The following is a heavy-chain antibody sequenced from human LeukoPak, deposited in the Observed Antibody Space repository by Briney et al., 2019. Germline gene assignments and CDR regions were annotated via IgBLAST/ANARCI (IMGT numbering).Heavy chain of an antibody. CDR1: GGSFSGYY. J-gene: IGHJ6*02. V-gene: IGHV4-34*01. CDR3: ARSGYSGYGYVGYYYGMDV. Sequence: SETLSLTCAVYGGSFSGYYWSWIRQPPGKGLEWIGEINHSGSTNYNPSLKSRVTISVDTSKNQFSLKLSSVTAADTAVYYCARSGYSGYGYVGYYYGMDVWGQGTTVTVSS. D-gene: IGHD5-12*01. CDR2: INHSGST.